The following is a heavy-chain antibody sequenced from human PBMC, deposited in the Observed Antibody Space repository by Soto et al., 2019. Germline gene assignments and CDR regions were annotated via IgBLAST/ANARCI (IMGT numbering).Heavy chain of an antibody. CDR1: GDSISNGEFY. J-gene: IGHJ4*02. V-gene: IGHV4-30-4*01. Sequence: QVQLQESGPGLVQPSQTLSLTCTVSGDSISNGEFYWSWLRQPPGKGLEWIGYISFSGRTYYNPSLKSRVSIVVDSSMNQFSLKLDFVSAADTAVYYCAHGYQLLSYRTMPILWGQGTLVTVSS. CDR3: AHGYQLLSYRTMPIL. D-gene: IGHD2-2*01. CDR2: ISFSGRT.